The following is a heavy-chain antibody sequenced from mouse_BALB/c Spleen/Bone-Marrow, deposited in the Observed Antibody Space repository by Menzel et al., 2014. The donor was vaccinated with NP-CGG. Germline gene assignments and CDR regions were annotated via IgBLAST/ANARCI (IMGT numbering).Heavy chain of an antibody. CDR2: IYPGSGNT. V-gene: IGHV1-63*01. J-gene: IGHJ3*01. D-gene: IGHD2-4*01. Sequence: VKLVESGAELVRPGTSVKISCKASGYAFTNYWLGWVKQRPGHGLEWIGDIYPGSGNTYYNEKFKGKATLTADKSSSTAYMQLSSLTSEDSAVYFCARRMITFAYWGQGTLVTVSA. CDR3: ARRMITFAY. CDR1: GYAFTNYW.